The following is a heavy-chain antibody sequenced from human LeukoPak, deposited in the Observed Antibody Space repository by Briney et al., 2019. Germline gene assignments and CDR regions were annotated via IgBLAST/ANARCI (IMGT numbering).Heavy chain of an antibody. CDR2: IYTSGST. CDR1: GSSISSYY. CDR3: AKEYCGGDCYAYYMDV. D-gene: IGHD2-21*02. Sequence: SKTLSLTRTGSGSSISSYYWVWIRQPAGKGPEGSGRIYTSGSTNYNPSLKSRVTMSVDTSKTTFCLKLSSVTAADTAVYYCAKEYCGGDCYAYYMDVWGKGTTVTVYS. J-gene: IGHJ6*03. V-gene: IGHV4-4*07.